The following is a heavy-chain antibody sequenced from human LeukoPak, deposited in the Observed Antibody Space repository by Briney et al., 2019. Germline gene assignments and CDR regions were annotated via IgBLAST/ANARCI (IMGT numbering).Heavy chain of an antibody. Sequence: ASVKVSCKASGYTFTSCGISWVRQAPGQGLEWMGWISAYNGNTNYAQKLQGRVTMSTDTSTSTAYMELRSLRSDDTAVYYCARDVGVYSSSWTFDYWGQGTLVTVSS. CDR1: GYTFTSCG. V-gene: IGHV1-18*01. D-gene: IGHD6-13*01. CDR2: ISAYNGNT. J-gene: IGHJ4*02. CDR3: ARDVGVYSSSWTFDY.